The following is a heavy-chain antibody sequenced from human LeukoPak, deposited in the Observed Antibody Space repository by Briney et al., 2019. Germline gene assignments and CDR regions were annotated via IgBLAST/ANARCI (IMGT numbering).Heavy chain of an antibody. CDR2: ISGYNGNT. Sequence: ASVKVSCKASGYTFTDYEITWVRQAPGQGLEWMGYISGYNGNTNYAQKLQDRVTMTTETSTSTAYMELRGLRSDDTAVYYCARVRGQPRWYYDSSGNHAFDIWGQGTLVTVSS. J-gene: IGHJ3*02. CDR1: GYTFTDYE. V-gene: IGHV1-18*01. D-gene: IGHD3-22*01. CDR3: ARVRGQPRWYYDSSGNHAFDI.